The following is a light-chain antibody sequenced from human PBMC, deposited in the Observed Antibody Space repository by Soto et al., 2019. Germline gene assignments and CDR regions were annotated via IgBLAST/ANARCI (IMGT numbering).Light chain of an antibody. CDR3: SSHTSVNTRV. J-gene: IGLJ1*01. CDR2: EVT. Sequence: QSALTQPASVSGSPGQSIAISCTGPSSDVGTYDYVSWYQQYPDKAPKLIIYEVTQRPSGVSNRFSGSKSGNTASLTISGLQAEDEADYYCSSHTSVNTRVFGTGTKVTVL. V-gene: IGLV2-14*01. CDR1: SSDVGTYDY.